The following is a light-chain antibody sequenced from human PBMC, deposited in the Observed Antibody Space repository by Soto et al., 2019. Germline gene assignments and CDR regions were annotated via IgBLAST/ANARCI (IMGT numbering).Light chain of an antibody. J-gene: IGKJ4*01. CDR1: QSVSSN. CDR2: GAS. V-gene: IGKV3-15*01. CDR3: QKYNSWPPLT. Sequence: EIVMTQSPATLSVSPGERATLSCRASQSVSSNLAWYQQKPGQAPRLLIYGASTRATGIPARFSGSGSGTEFTLTLSSLQSEDLALYYCQKYNSWPPLTFGGGTKVEIK.